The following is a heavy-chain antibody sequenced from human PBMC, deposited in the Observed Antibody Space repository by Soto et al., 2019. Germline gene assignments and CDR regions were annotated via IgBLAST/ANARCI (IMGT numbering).Heavy chain of an antibody. CDR2: ISYDGSNK. CDR3: ERELRSYYYYGMDV. V-gene: IGHV3-30-3*01. J-gene: IGHJ6*02. CDR1: GFTFSSYA. Sequence: GGSLRLSCAVSGFTFSSYAMHWVRQASGKGLEWVAVISYDGSNKYYADSVKGRFTISRDNSKNTLYLQMNSLRDEDTAVYYCERELRSYYYYGMDVWGHGTTVTVSS.